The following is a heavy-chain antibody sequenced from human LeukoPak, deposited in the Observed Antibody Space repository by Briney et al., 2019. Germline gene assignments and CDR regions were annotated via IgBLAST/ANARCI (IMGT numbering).Heavy chain of an antibody. J-gene: IGHJ4*02. D-gene: IGHD6-13*01. Sequence: GGSLRLSCEASGFSFSNYFISWIRQAPGKGLEWVANIKQDGSEKYYVDSVKGRFTISRDNAKNSLYLQMNTLRAEDAAVYYCARDRYITRSWGYDFDYWGQGILVTVSS. CDR3: ARDRYITRSWGYDFDY. V-gene: IGHV3-7*01. CDR1: GFSFSNYF. CDR2: IKQDGSEK.